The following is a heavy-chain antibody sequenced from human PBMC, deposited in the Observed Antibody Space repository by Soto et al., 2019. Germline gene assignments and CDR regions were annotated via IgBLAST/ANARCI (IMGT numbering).Heavy chain of an antibody. Sequence: QVQLVQSGAEVKKPGASVKVSCQTSGFNFSTYYFNWVRQAAGQGPEWMGWLNPRNGQTGYVQKFRGRVTTPRDTSIATVYLELSRLTSEDTAIYFCARETDTSMVDYWGQGTLVTVSS. J-gene: IGHJ4*02. V-gene: IGHV1-8*01. CDR2: LNPRNGQT. CDR1: GFNFSTYY. D-gene: IGHD5-18*01. CDR3: ARETDTSMVDY.